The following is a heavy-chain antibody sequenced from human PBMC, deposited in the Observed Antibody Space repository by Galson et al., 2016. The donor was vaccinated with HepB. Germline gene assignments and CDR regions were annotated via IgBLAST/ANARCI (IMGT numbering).Heavy chain of an antibody. CDR1: GISFSAYA. V-gene: IGHV3-64D*06. CDR2: ISSDGVNT. D-gene: IGHD5-12*01. Sequence: SLRLSCAASGISFSAYAMHWVRQAPGKGLKHVSSISSDGVNTYYADSVKGGFTISRDNSKNTLSLQMYSLRAEDTAVYYYVKDVQLRIFTQWLLLESWGQGTLVTVSS. J-gene: IGHJ4*02. CDR3: VKDVQLRIFTQWLLLES.